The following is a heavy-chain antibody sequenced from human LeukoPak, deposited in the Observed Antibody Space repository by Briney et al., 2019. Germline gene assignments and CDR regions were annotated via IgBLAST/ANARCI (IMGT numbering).Heavy chain of an antibody. Sequence: ASVHVSCKASGYTFTSYGISWVRQAPGQGLEWMGWISAYNGNTNYAQKLQGRVTMTTDTSTSTAYMELRSLRSDDTAVYYCATSPRYCSSTSCSNYYYYGMDVWGQGTTVTVSS. V-gene: IGHV1-18*01. CDR3: ATSPRYCSSTSCSNYYYYGMDV. J-gene: IGHJ6*02. CDR1: GYTFTSYG. D-gene: IGHD2-2*01. CDR2: ISAYNGNT.